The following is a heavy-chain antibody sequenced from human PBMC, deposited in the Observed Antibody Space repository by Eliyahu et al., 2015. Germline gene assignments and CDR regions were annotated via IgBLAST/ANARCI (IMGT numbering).Heavy chain of an antibody. D-gene: IGHD4-11*01. CDR2: MSYSGIST. V-gene: IGHV3-23*04. J-gene: IGHJ6*02. Sequence: EVQLVESGGGLVHPGGSLRLSCAAXGFXFSSYAMSWVRQAPGKGLEWVSGMSYSGISTYHADSVKGRITISRDNSKNRLYLQMNSLRAEDTAVYYCAKDTGSNVAYGMDVWGQGTTVTVSS. CDR1: GFXFSSYA. CDR3: AKDTGSNVAYGMDV.